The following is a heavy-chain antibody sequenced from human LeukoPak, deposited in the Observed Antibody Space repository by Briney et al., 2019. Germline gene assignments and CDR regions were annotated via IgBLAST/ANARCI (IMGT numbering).Heavy chain of an antibody. J-gene: IGHJ4*02. D-gene: IGHD4-17*01. CDR2: IISILRIT. CDR3: ERVRDYADSRPRFDY. V-gene: IGHV1-69*04. Sequence: GASVKVSFKASVGTFSSYASSWVRQAPGQGVDWVGRIISILRITNSAQKFQRRVTLTADKYTSTDYMELRSLRSEDKAVYYCERVRDYADSRPRFDYWGQGTLVTVSS. CDR1: VGTFSSYA.